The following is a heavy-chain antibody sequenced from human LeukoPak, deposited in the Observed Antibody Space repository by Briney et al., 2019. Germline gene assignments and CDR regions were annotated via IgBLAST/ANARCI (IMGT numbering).Heavy chain of an antibody. CDR1: GYTFTAYY. J-gene: IGHJ4*02. CDR2: INPNSGGT. D-gene: IGHD2-15*01. Sequence: ASVKVSCKASGYTFTAYYIHWVRQAPGKGLEWMGWINPNSGGTNYAQKFQGRVTMTRDTSISTAYMELSRLRSDDTAVYYCARDPDTHVVDLDYWGQGTLVTVSS. CDR3: ARDPDTHVVDLDY. V-gene: IGHV1-2*02.